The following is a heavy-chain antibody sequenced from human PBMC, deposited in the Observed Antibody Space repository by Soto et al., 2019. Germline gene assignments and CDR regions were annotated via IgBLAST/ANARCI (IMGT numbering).Heavy chain of an antibody. CDR2: INPSGGST. CDR1: GYTFTSYY. Sequence: QVQLVQSGAEVKKPGASVKVSCKASGYTFTSYYMHWVRQAPGQGLEWMGIINPSGGSTSYAQKFQGRVTMTRDTSTSTVYMELSSLRSEKTAVYYCARDLGYCSGGSCYERASFDYWGQGTLVTVSS. V-gene: IGHV1-46*01. J-gene: IGHJ4*02. D-gene: IGHD2-15*01. CDR3: ARDLGYCSGGSCYERASFDY.